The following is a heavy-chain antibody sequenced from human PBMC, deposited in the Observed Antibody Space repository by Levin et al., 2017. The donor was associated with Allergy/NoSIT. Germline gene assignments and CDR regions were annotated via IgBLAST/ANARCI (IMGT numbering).Heavy chain of an antibody. CDR2: ISYDGSNK. V-gene: IGHV3-30*18. Sequence: GGSLRLSCAASGFTFSSYGMHWVRQAPGKGLEWVAVISYDGSNKYYADSVKGRFTISRDNSKNTLYLQMNSLRAEDTAVYYCAKDGLPMGYYYYGMDVWGQGTTVTVSS. CDR1: GFTFSSYG. J-gene: IGHJ6*02. D-gene: IGHD5-24*01. CDR3: AKDGLPMGYYYYGMDV.